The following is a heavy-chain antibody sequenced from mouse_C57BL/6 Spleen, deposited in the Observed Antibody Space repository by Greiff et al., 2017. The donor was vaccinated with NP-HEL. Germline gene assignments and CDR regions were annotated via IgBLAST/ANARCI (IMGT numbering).Heavy chain of an antibody. CDR2: IWRGGST. D-gene: IGHD2-1*01. V-gene: IGHV2-5*01. CDR3: AKNGDYGNPMDD. J-gene: IGHJ2*01. Sequence: QVQLQQSGPGLVQPSPSLSITCTVSGFSLTSYGVHWVRQSPGKGLEWLGVIWRGGSTDYNAAFMSRLSITKDNSKSQVFFKMNSLQADDTAIYYCAKNGDYGNPMDDWGKGTTLTVSS. CDR1: GFSLTSYG.